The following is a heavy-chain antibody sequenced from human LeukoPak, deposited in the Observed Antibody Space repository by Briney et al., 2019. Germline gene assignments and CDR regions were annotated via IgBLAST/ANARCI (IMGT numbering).Heavy chain of an antibody. CDR1: GFTFSTYW. Sequence: PGGSLRLSCAASGFTFSTYWMTWVRQAPGRGLEWVANIKHDGSEIYYADSLKGRFTISRDNNKDSLYLQMNSLRPDDTAIYYCAREGGAWSEGAYWGQGDLVTVSS. CDR2: IKHDGSEI. CDR3: AREGGAWSEGAY. D-gene: IGHD6-19*01. J-gene: IGHJ4*02. V-gene: IGHV3-7*01.